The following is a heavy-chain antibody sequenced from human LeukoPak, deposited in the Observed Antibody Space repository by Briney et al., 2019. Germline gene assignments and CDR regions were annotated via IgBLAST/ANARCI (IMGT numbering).Heavy chain of an antibody. D-gene: IGHD3-22*01. J-gene: IGHJ4*02. CDR3: ARGAVDRYDGGGYYFDY. Sequence: SETLSLTCAVYGGSFSGYYWSWIRQPPGKGLEWIGEINHSGSTNYNPSLKSRVTISVDTSKNQFSLKLSSVTAADTAVYYCARGAVDRYDGGGYYFDYWGQGTLVTVSS. CDR1: GGSFSGYY. CDR2: INHSGST. V-gene: IGHV4-34*01.